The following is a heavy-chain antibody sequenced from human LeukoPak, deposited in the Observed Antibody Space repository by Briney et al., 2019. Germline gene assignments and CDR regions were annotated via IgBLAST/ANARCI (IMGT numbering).Heavy chain of an antibody. CDR2: IWYDGSNK. D-gene: IGHD3-10*01. J-gene: IGHJ4*02. V-gene: IGHV3-33*01. CDR1: GFTFSSYG. CDR3: ARGGITMVRGALGY. Sequence: GGSLRLSCAASGFTFSSYGMHWVRQAPGKGLEWVAVIWYDGSNKYYADSVKGRFTISRDNPKNTLYLQMNSLRAEDTAVYYCARGGITMVRGALGYWGQGTLVTVSS.